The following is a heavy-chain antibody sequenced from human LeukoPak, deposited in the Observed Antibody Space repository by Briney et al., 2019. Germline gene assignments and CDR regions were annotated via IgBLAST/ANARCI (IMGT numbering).Heavy chain of an antibody. Sequence: GGSLRLSCAASGFTFSSYAMSWVRQAPGKGLEWVSAISGSGGSTYYADSVKGRFTISRDNSKNTLYLQMNSLRAEDTAVYYCAKNPRITIFGVATFDYWGQGALVTVSS. CDR3: AKNPRITIFGVATFDY. CDR2: ISGSGGST. V-gene: IGHV3-23*01. D-gene: IGHD3-3*01. CDR1: GFTFSSYA. J-gene: IGHJ4*02.